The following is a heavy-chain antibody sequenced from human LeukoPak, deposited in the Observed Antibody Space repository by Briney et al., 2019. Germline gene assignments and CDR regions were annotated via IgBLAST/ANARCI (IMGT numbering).Heavy chain of an antibody. CDR3: ALGRYYDI. CDR1: GGSISNYY. D-gene: IGHD3-22*01. Sequence: PSETLSLTCTVSGGSISNYYWNWIRQPPGKGLEWIGYIFYPGGTNYNPSPKSRVTISVDTSKHQFSLMVTSVTAADTAMYFCALGRYYDIWGQGTLVTVSS. V-gene: IGHV4-59*01. CDR2: IFYPGGT. J-gene: IGHJ4*02.